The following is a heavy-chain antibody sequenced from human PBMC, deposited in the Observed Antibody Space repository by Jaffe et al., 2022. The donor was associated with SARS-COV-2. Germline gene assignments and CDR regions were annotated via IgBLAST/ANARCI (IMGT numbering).Heavy chain of an antibody. V-gene: IGHV3-23*01. Sequence: EVQLLESGGGLVQPGGSLRLSCAASGFTFSSYAMSWVRQAPGKGLEWVSAISGSGGSTYYADSVKGRFTISRDNSKNTLYLQMNSLRAEDTAVYYCAKVGGQPLTPQYYYYGMDVWGQGTTVTVSS. CDR3: AKVGGQPLTPQYYYYGMDV. CDR2: ISGSGGST. J-gene: IGHJ6*02. CDR1: GFTFSSYA.